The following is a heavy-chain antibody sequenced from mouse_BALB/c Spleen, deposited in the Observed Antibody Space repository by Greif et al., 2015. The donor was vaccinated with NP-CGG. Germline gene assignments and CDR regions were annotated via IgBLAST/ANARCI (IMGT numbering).Heavy chain of an antibody. CDR3: ARGNGWFAY. J-gene: IGHJ3*01. Sequence: QVQLQQSGAELAKPGASVKMSCKASGYTFTSYWMHWVKQRPGQGLEWIGYINPSTGYTEYNQKFKDKATLTADKSSSTAYMQLSSLTSEDSAVYYCARGNGWFAYWGQGTLVTVSA. V-gene: IGHV1-7*01. CDR2: INPSTGYT. CDR1: GYTFTSYW.